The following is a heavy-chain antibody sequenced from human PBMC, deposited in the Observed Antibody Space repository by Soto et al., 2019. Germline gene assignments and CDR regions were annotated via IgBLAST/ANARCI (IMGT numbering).Heavy chain of an antibody. CDR2: ISSSSSYT. CDR3: ARVDDSSGYYYGQFDY. Sequence: GGSLRLSCAASGFTFSDYYMSWIRQAPGKGLEWVSYISSSSSYTNYADSVKGRFTISRDNAKNSLYLQMNSLRAEDTAVYYCARVDDSSGYYYGQFDYWGQGTLVTVSS. V-gene: IGHV3-11*06. CDR1: GFTFSDYY. D-gene: IGHD3-22*01. J-gene: IGHJ4*02.